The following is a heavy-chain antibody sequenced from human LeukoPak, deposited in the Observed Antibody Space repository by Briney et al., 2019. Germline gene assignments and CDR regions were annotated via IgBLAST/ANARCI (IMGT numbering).Heavy chain of an antibody. J-gene: IGHJ4*02. Sequence: PSETLSLTCTVSGVSISSYYWSWIRQPPGKGLEWIGYIYYSGSTNYNPSLKSRVTISVDTSKNQFSLKLSSATAADTAVYYCASGESSGWPTFDYWGQGTLVTVSS. CDR2: IYYSGST. CDR1: GVSISSYY. D-gene: IGHD6-19*01. V-gene: IGHV4-59*01. CDR3: ASGESSGWPTFDY.